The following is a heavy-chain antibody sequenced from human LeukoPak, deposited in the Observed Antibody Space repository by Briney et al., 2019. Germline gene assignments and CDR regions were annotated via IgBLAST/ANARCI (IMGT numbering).Heavy chain of an antibody. CDR2: INEDGSEK. D-gene: IGHD1-26*01. Sequence: GGSLRLSCATSGFNFSDYWMTWVRQAPGKGLEWVANINEDGSEKYYVDSLKGRFTISRDNAKNSLYLQMNSLRVEDTAVYYCARDLVASGSPSPPGFWGQGTLVTASS. V-gene: IGHV3-7*01. CDR1: GFNFSDYW. J-gene: IGHJ4*02. CDR3: ARDLVASGSPSPPGF.